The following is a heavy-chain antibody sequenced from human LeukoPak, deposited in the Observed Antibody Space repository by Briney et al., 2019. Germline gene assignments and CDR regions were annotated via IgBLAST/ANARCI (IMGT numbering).Heavy chain of an antibody. CDR3: ARGQIDLLRNYFDS. Sequence: GGSLRLSCAASGFIVSHKYMAWVRQVPGKGLEWLSIIYTGGNTVSAESVKGRFIISRDNSRNTVHLQMNSLRDDDTAVYYCARGQIDLLRNYFDSWGPGTLVAVSS. CDR2: IYTGGNT. D-gene: IGHD3-22*01. V-gene: IGHV3-66*01. J-gene: IGHJ4*02. CDR1: GFIVSHKY.